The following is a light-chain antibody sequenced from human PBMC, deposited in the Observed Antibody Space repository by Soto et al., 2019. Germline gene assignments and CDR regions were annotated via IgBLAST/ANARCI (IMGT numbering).Light chain of an antibody. CDR3: SSYAGGNNWV. V-gene: IGLV2-8*01. CDR2: EVS. CDR1: SSDVGGYNY. J-gene: IGLJ3*02. Sequence: QSALTQPPSASGSPGQSVTISCTGTSSDVGGYNYVSWYQQHPGKAPKLMIYEVSKRPSGVPDRFSGSKSGNTASLTVSGLQAEDEADYYCSSYAGGNNWVFGGGIKLTVL.